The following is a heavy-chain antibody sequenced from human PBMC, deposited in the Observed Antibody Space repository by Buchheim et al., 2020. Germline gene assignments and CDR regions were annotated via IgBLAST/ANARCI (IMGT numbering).Heavy chain of an antibody. J-gene: IGHJ4*02. Sequence: VELLESGGDLVQPGGSLRLSCAASGFTFSLCSMNWVRQAPGKGLEWIAYITGSGDIVYYADSVQGRFTISRDNAKNYQYLQMNSLNVDDTALYFCARTPGGGGTHYYNYLDSWGQGTL. D-gene: IGHD1-26*01. CDR1: GFTFSLCS. CDR2: ITGSGDIV. CDR3: ARTPGGGGTHYYNYLDS. V-gene: IGHV3-48*01.